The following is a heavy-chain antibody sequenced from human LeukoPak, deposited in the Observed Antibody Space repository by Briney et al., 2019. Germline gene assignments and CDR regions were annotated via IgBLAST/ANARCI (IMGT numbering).Heavy chain of an antibody. D-gene: IGHD3-10*01. CDR1: GGSISSSSYY. V-gene: IGHV3-23*01. CDR2: ISGSGGST. J-gene: IGHJ4*02. Sequence: ETLSLTCTVSGGSISSSSYYWGWIRQPPGKGLEWVSAISGSGGSTYCADSVKGRFTISRDNSKNTLYLQMNSLRAEDTAVYYCAKSRMVRAIPDYWGQGTLVTVSS. CDR3: AKSRMVRAIPDY.